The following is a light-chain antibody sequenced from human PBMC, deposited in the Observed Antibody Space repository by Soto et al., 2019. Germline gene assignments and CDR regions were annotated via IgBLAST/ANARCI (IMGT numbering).Light chain of an antibody. J-gene: IGKJ1*01. Sequence: IVLTQSPGTLSLSPGDRATLSWGGSQSVRSTYLAWYQKKTGQAPRPLIYDASSTATGIPERLCGSGYGTGLTITIRRLEHEDFAVYYCQQYGTFPPTFGQGTKVDI. CDR3: QQYGTFPPT. CDR1: QSVRSTY. V-gene: IGKV3-20*01. CDR2: DAS.